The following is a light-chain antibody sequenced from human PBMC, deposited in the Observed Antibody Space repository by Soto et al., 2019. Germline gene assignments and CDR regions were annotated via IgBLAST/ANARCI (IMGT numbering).Light chain of an antibody. Sequence: EIVLTQSPGTLSLSPGQRATLSCRASESISRDYLAWYQQRLGQAPRLLIYGASSGATGIPDRFSGSGSGTDFTLTISRLEPEDFATYFCQQYHTYSYTFGQGTRLEIK. CDR1: ESISRDY. V-gene: IGKV3-20*01. CDR3: QQYHTYSYT. CDR2: GAS. J-gene: IGKJ5*01.